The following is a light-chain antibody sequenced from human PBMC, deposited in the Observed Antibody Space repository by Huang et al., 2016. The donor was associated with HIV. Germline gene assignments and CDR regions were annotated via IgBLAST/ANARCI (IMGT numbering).Light chain of an antibody. Sequence: DIVLTQSPATLSLSPGERATLSCRASQSVSRYLAWYQQKPGQAPRLLIYDAANRATGIPARFSGSGSVTDFTLTISSLEPEDFAVYYCQQRSNWPPYTFGQGTKLEIK. J-gene: IGKJ2*01. CDR1: QSVSRY. V-gene: IGKV3-11*01. CDR3: QQRSNWPPYT. CDR2: DAA.